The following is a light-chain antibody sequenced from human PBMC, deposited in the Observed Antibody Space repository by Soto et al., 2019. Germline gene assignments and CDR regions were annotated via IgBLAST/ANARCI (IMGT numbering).Light chain of an antibody. Sequence: EIALTQSPATLSLSPGERATLSCRASQSVSTYLAWYQQKPGQAPRLLIYDASKRATGIPVRFSGSGSGTDFTLTITSLEPEDFGVYYCQQRSNWPPTWTFGQGTKVDIK. J-gene: IGKJ1*01. CDR1: QSVSTY. V-gene: IGKV3-11*01. CDR2: DAS. CDR3: QQRSNWPPTWT.